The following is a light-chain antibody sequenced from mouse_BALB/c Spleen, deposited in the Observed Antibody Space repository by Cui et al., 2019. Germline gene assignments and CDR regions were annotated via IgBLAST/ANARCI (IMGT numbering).Light chain of an antibody. CDR2: YAS. CDR1: QSVSTSSYSY. V-gene: IGKV3-7*02. CDR3: QHSWEIPT. Sequence: DIVLTQSPASLAVTLGQRATLSCRPSQSVSTSSYSYMHWYQQKPEQPTKLLIQYASKLESGVPARFSGSGSGTDLTLNIHPVEEEDTATYYCQHSWEIPTFGGGTKLEIK. J-gene: IGKJ2*01.